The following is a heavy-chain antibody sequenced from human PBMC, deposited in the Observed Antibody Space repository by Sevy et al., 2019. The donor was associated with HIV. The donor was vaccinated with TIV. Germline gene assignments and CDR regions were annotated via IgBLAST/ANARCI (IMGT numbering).Heavy chain of an antibody. D-gene: IGHD1-26*01. CDR3: AGENAWGRGYS. Sequence: SETLSLTCTVSGGSITSLYWNGIRQPPGKGLEWIANIYYNGHINYNPSLKSRVTLSLDTSKNPFSLRLSSVTAADTAMYYCAGENAWGRGYSWGQGTLVTVSS. J-gene: IGHJ4*02. CDR1: GGSITSLY. V-gene: IGHV4-59*08. CDR2: IYYNGHI.